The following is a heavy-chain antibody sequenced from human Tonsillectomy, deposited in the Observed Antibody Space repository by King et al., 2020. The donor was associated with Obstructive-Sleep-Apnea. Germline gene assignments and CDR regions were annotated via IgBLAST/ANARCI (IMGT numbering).Heavy chain of an antibody. CDR2: ISCNSGRI. V-gene: IGHV3-9*01. CDR1: GFTFDDYA. D-gene: IGHD3-3*01. Sequence: QLVQSGGGLVQPGRSLRLSCAASGFTFDDYAMHRVRQAPGKGLEWVSGISCNSGRIGYADSVKGRFTISRDNAKNSLYLQMNSLRAEDTALYYCAKDIGIATLYFDYWGQGTLVTVSS. J-gene: IGHJ4*02. CDR3: AKDIGIATLYFDY.